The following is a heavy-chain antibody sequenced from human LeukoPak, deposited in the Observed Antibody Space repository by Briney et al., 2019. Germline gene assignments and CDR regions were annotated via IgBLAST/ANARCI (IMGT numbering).Heavy chain of an antibody. J-gene: IGHJ4*02. CDR2: INHSGST. CDR3: ARGVNYDILTGYYPPYYFDY. D-gene: IGHD3-9*01. CDR1: GGSFSGYY. Sequence: SETLSLTCAVYGGSFSGYYWSSIRQPPGKGLEWIGEINHSGSTNYNPSLKSRVTISVDTSKNQFSLKLSSVTAADTAVYYCARGVNYDILTGYYPPYYFDYWGQGTLVTVSS. V-gene: IGHV4-34*01.